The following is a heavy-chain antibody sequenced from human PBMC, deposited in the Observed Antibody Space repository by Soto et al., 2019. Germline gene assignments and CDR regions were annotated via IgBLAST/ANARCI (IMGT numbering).Heavy chain of an antibody. V-gene: IGHV3-11*01. D-gene: IGHD3-16*01. CDR3: ARLPFPWGWFDP. CDR1: GIVFSDY. J-gene: IGHJ5*02. CDR2: ISGSGRTI. Sequence: QVQLVDSGGGLVKPGGSLRLSCAASGIVFSDYMSWVRQAPGKGLEWQSYISGSGRTIYSADSVKGRFTISRDNATNSLYLQMNNVRTEDTAVYYCARLPFPWGWFDPWGQGTLVTVSS.